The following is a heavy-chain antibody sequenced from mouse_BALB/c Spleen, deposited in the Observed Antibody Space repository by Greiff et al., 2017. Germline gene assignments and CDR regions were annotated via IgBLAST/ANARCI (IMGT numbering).Heavy chain of an antibody. CDR2: ISSGGST. CDR1: GFTFSSYA. CDR3: ARGGYDGAWFAY. Sequence: EVKLMESGGGLVKPGGSLKLSCAASGFTFSSYAMSWVRQTPEKRLEWVASISSGGSTYYPDSVKGRFTISRDNARNILYLQMSSLRSEDTAMYYCARGGYDGAWFAYWGQGTLVTVSA. J-gene: IGHJ3*01. D-gene: IGHD2-2*01. V-gene: IGHV5-6-5*01.